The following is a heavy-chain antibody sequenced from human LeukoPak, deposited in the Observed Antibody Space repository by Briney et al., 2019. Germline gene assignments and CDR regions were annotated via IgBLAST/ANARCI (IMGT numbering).Heavy chain of an antibody. Sequence: ASVKVSCKASGYTFTSYYMHWVRQAPRQGLEWMGIINPSGGSTSYAQKFQGRVTMTRDMSTSTVYMELSSLRSEDTAVYYCAREVSGGNWFDPWGQGTLVTVSS. CDR1: GYTFTSYY. CDR3: AREVSGGNWFDP. V-gene: IGHV1-46*01. J-gene: IGHJ5*02. CDR2: INPSGGST. D-gene: IGHD6-19*01.